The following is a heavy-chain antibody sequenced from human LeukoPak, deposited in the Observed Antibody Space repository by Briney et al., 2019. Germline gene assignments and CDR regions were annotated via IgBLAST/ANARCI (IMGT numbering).Heavy chain of an antibody. D-gene: IGHD4-17*01. CDR3: TRAHGYGDFPFGY. CDR1: GFTFGDYA. V-gene: IGHV3-49*03. J-gene: IGHJ4*02. Sequence: GGSLRLSCTASGFTFGDYAMSWFRQAPGKGLEWVGFIRSKAYGGTTEYAASVKGRFTISRDDSKSIAYLQMNSLKTEDTAVYYCTRAHGYGDFPFGYWGQGTLVTVSS. CDR2: IRSKAYGGTT.